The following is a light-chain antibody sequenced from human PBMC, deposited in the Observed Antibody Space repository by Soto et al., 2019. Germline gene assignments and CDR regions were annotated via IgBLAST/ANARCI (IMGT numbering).Light chain of an antibody. Sequence: ETGLTQSPATLSLSPGERAALSCRASQTVSNYLAWYQQKPGQAPRLLIYDASNRASGTPDRFSGSGSGTDFTLTINRLEPEDFSVYYCQHYGDSPTWTLGQGTKVDIK. CDR2: DAS. V-gene: IGKV3-20*01. CDR3: QHYGDSPTWT. J-gene: IGKJ1*01. CDR1: QTVSNY.